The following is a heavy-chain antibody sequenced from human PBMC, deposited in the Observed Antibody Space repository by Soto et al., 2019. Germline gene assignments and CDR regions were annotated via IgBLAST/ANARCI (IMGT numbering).Heavy chain of an antibody. CDR3: ARDSSGYYSWVDFDY. J-gene: IGHJ4*02. CDR1: GYTFTSYG. Sequence: ASVKVSCKASGYTFTSYGISWVRQAPGQGLEWMGWISAYNGNTNYAQKLQGRVTMTTDTSTSTAYMELRSLRSDDTAVYYCARDSSGYYSWVDFDYWGQGTLVTVSS. V-gene: IGHV1-18*01. CDR2: ISAYNGNT. D-gene: IGHD3-22*01.